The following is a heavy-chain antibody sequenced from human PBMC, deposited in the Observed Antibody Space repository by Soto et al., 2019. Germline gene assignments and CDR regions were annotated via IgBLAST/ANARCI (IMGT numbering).Heavy chain of an antibody. V-gene: IGHV1-24*01. J-gene: IGHJ4*02. D-gene: IGHD4-17*01. CDR2: FDPEDGET. CDR1: GYTLTELS. CDR3: ATEGIKSYGDLPLFAY. Sequence: VASVKVSCKVSGYTLTELSMHWVRQAPGKWLEWMGGFDPEDGETIYAQKFQGRVTMTEDTSTDTAYMELSSLRSEDTAVYYCATEGIKSYGDLPLFAYWGQGTLVIGSS.